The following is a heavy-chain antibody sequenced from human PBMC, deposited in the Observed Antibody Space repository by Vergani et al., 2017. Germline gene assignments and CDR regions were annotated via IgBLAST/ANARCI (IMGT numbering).Heavy chain of an antibody. CDR3: ARNISTSRRRGYFDY. CDR2: IKQDGSEK. V-gene: IGHV3-7*01. J-gene: IGHJ4*02. Sequence: EVQLVESGGGLVQPGGSLRLSCAASGFTFSSYWMSWVRQAPGKGLEWVANIKQDGSEKYYVDSVKGRFTISRDNAKNSLYLQMNSLRAEDTAVYYCARNISTSRRRGYFDYWGQRTLVTVSS. D-gene: IGHD2-2*01. CDR1: GFTFSSYW.